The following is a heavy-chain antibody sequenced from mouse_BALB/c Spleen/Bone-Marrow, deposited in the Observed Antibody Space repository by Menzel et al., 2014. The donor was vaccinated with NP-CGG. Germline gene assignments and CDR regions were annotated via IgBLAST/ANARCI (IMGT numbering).Heavy chain of an antibody. CDR2: INNGGTYT. J-gene: IGHJ3*01. Sequence: AASGFTFSSYGMSWVRQTPDKRLEWVATINNGGTYTYYPDSVKGRFTISRDNAKNTLYLQMSSLKSEDTAMYYCALNWDSAYWGQGTLVTVSA. V-gene: IGHV5-6*01. CDR1: GFTFSSYG. CDR3: ALNWDSAY. D-gene: IGHD4-1*02.